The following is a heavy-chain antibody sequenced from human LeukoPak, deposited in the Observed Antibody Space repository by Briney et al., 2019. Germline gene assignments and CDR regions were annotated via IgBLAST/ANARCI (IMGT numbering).Heavy chain of an antibody. V-gene: IGHV3-23*01. J-gene: IGHJ4*02. CDR3: AKDRVQWLATLFDY. CDR2: ISGSGGST. D-gene: IGHD6-19*01. Sequence: GGSLRLSCAASGFTFSSYAMSWVRQAPGKGLEWVSGISGSGGSTDYADSVKGRFTISRDNSKNTLYLQMNSLRAEDTAVYYCAKDRVQWLATLFDYWRQGTLVTVSS. CDR1: GFTFSSYA.